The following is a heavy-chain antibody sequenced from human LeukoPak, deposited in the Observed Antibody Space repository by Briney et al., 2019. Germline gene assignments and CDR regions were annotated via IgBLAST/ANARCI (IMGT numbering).Heavy chain of an antibody. J-gene: IGHJ5*02. CDR2: MNPNRGNT. V-gene: IGHV1-8*03. CDR1: GYTFTCYY. D-gene: IGHD4-11*01. CDR3: ARSPPTTTVPWFDP. Sequence: GASVKVSCKASGYTFTCYYMHWVRQATGQGLEWMGWMNPNRGNTGYAQKFQGRVTITRNTSISTAYMELSSLRSEDTAVYYCARSPPTTTVPWFDPWGQGTLVTVSS.